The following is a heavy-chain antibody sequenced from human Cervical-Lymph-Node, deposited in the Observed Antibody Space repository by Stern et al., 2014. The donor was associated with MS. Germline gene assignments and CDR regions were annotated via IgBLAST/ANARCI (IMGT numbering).Heavy chain of an antibody. CDR2: MNPNNGNT. Sequence: QVQLVQSGAXXXXXXXSVKVSCKASXYTFTSYDINXVRQASGQGLEWMGWMNPNNGNTGYAQKFQGRVTMTRNTSISTAYMELSSLRSEDTAVYFCARGRVDLIRALGIWGQGTMVTVSS. V-gene: IGHV1-8*01. D-gene: IGHD3-16*01. CDR1: XYTFTSYD. CDR3: ARGRVDLIRALGI. J-gene: IGHJ3*02.